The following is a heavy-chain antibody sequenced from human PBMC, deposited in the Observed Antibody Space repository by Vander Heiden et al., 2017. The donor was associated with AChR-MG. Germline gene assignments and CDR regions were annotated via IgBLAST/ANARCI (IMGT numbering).Heavy chain of an antibody. CDR1: GFSFSPYW. D-gene: IGHD3-16*01. J-gene: IGHJ5*02. V-gene: IGHV3-7*01. CDR2: IKLDGSEK. Sequence: EVLVVESGGGLVQSGGSLRLSCAASGFSFSPYWMSWVRQAPGKGLEWGASIKLDGSEKLYVDSVKGRFTISRDNAKNSLYLQMDSLRAEDTAVYYCARGGSNRFDSWGQGTLVTVSS. CDR3: ARGGSNRFDS.